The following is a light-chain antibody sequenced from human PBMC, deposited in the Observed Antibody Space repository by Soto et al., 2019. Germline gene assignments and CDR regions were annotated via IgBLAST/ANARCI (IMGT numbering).Light chain of an antibody. Sequence: IQMTQSPSSLSASVGDRVTITCRASQTINTYLNWYQQKPGKAPKLLIYAASILQRGVPSRFSGSGSGTEFTLTISNLQPDDFATYYCQQFRTFGQGTKVDIK. V-gene: IGKV1-39*01. J-gene: IGKJ1*01. CDR3: QQFRT. CDR2: AAS. CDR1: QTINTY.